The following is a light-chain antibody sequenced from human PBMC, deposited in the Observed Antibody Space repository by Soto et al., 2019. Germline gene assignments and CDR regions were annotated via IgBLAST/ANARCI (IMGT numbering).Light chain of an antibody. CDR3: QQLFDSPIT. V-gene: IGKV1-5*01. CDR2: DAS. CDR1: QGIVRW. Sequence: DIQMTQSPSTLSASVGDRVTITCRASQGIVRWLAWYQQKPGKAPKLLIYDASSLESGVPSRFSATVSGTEFSLTITSLQPEDFATYYCQQLFDSPITFGQGTRLEIK. J-gene: IGKJ5*01.